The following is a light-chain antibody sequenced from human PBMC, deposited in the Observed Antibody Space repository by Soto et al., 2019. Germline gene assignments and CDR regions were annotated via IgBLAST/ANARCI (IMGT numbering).Light chain of an antibody. CDR3: QQYNNWHRT. CDR1: QSISSK. Sequence: EIVMTQSPATLSVSAGERATLACRASQSISSKLAWYQQKPGQAPRLLIYGASSRASGIPARFSGGGSGTELTPIISSMQSEDVAVYYCQQYNNWHRTFGQGTKVDIK. CDR2: GAS. V-gene: IGKV3-15*01. J-gene: IGKJ1*01.